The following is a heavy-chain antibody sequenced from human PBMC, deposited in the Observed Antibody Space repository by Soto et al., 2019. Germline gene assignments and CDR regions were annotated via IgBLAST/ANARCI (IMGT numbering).Heavy chain of an antibody. CDR3: ARTVYSSSPNWFDP. J-gene: IGHJ5*02. Sequence: QVQLVQSGAEVKKPGSSVKVSCKASGGTFSSYAISGVRQAPGQGLEWMGGIIPIFGTANYAQKFQGRVTITADEAMSTAYLELSSLRSEDTAVYYYARTVYSSSPNWFDPWGQATLVTVSS. D-gene: IGHD6-13*01. CDR1: GGTFSSYA. V-gene: IGHV1-69*12. CDR2: IIPIFGTA.